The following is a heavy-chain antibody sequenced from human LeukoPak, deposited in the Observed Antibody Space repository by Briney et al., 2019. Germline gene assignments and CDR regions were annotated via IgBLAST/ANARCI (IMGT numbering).Heavy chain of an antibody. D-gene: IGHD5-12*01. Sequence: SETLSLTCTVSGGSISSSYWSWIRQPPGKGLDWIGYIYYSENTNYNPSLKSRVTISQDTSKNQFSLRLNSVTAADTAVYYCVRDRGIVAFDYWGQGILVTVSS. J-gene: IGHJ4*02. CDR1: GGSISSSY. V-gene: IGHV4-59*12. CDR2: IYYSENT. CDR3: VRDRGIVAFDY.